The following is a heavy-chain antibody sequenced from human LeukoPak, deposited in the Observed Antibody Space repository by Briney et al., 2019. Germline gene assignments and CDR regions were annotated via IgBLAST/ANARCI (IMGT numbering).Heavy chain of an antibody. D-gene: IGHD3-22*01. Sequence: SETLSLTCTVSGYSISSGDYSWSWIRQPPGEGLEWIGFIYNSGNTYYNPSLKSRVTLSVDTSKNQFSLNLSSVTAADTAVYYCARTAYDSSDFYRFDYWGQGTLVTVSS. CDR3: ARTAYDSSDFYRFDY. CDR1: GYSISSGDYS. V-gene: IGHV4-30-4*07. J-gene: IGHJ4*02. CDR2: IYNSGNT.